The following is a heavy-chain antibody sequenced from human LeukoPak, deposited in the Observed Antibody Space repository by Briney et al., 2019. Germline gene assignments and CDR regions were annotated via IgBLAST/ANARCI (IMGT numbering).Heavy chain of an antibody. J-gene: IGHJ3*02. D-gene: IGHD5/OR15-5a*01. CDR2: ISSSSSYI. CDR1: GFTFSSYS. CDR3: ARAHSVSADAFDI. Sequence: PGGSLRLSCAASGFTFSSYSMNWVRQAPGKGLEWVSSISSSSSYIYYADSVKGRFTISRDNAKNSLYLQMNSLRAEDTAVYYCARAHSVSADAFDIWGQGTMVTVSS. V-gene: IGHV3-21*01.